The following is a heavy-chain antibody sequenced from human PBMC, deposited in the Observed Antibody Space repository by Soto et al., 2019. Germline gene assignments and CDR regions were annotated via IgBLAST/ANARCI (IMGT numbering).Heavy chain of an antibody. CDR3: ARGDYQYSIDY. J-gene: IGHJ4*02. V-gene: IGHV4-30-2*01. D-gene: IGHD2-2*01. CDR1: GDSMTSGDYS. CDR2: IYRTGNT. Sequence: PSETLSLTCTVSGDSMTSGDYSWSWIRQPPGKGLEWLGYIYRTGNTHYSPSLKSRVSISQDRSKNQFSLELTSVTAADTAVYYCARGDYQYSIDYWGQGTLVTVLL.